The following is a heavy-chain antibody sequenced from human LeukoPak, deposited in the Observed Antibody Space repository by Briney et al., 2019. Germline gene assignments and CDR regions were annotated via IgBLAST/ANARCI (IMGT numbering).Heavy chain of an antibody. J-gene: IGHJ4*02. CDR2: ISGSGGST. D-gene: IGHD1-26*01. V-gene: IGHV3-23*01. Sequence: GGSLRLSCAASGFTFSSYAMSLVRQAPGKGLEWVSGISGSGGSTYYADSVKGRFTISRDNAKNTLLLQMNSLRAEDTAVYYCVRDGVGAPPFDYWGQGVLVTVSS. CDR1: GFTFSSYA. CDR3: VRDGVGAPPFDY.